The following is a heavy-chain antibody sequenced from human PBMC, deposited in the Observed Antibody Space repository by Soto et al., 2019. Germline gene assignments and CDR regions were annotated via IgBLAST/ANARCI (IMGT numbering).Heavy chain of an antibody. Sequence: SETLSLTCTVSGGSISSYYWSWTRQPPGKGLEWIGYIYYSGSTNYNPSLKSRVTISVDTSKNQFSLKLSSVTAADTAVYYCARQPTTAYYYYYYMDVWGKGTTVTVSS. D-gene: IGHD1-1*01. CDR1: GGSISSYY. J-gene: IGHJ6*03. CDR3: ARQPTTAYYYYYYMDV. CDR2: IYYSGST. V-gene: IGHV4-59*08.